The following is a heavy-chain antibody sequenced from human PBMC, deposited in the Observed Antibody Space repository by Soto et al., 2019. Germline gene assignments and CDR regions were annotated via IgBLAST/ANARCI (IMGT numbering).Heavy chain of an antibody. Sequence: ASVKVSCKVSGYTLTELSMHWVRQAPGKGLEWMGGFDPEDGETIYAQKFQGRVTMTEDTSTDTAYMELSSLRSGDTAVYYCATDPDIRVSYFDYWGQGTLVTVSS. V-gene: IGHV1-24*01. CDR3: ATDPDIRVSYFDY. CDR1: GYTLTELS. CDR2: FDPEDGET. J-gene: IGHJ4*02. D-gene: IGHD3-10*01.